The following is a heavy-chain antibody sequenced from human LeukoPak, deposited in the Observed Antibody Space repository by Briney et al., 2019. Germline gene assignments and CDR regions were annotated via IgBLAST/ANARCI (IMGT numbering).Heavy chain of an antibody. CDR2: ISAYNGNT. CDR3: ARVLRLSYNWFDP. D-gene: IGHD2/OR15-2a*01. V-gene: IGHV1-18*01. Sequence: GASVKVSCKASGYTFTSYGISWVRQAPGQGLEWMGWISAYNGNTNYAQKFQGGVTMTRDTSISTAYMELSRLRSDDTAVYYCARVLRLSYNWFDPWGQGTLVTVSS. J-gene: IGHJ5*02. CDR1: GYTFTSYG.